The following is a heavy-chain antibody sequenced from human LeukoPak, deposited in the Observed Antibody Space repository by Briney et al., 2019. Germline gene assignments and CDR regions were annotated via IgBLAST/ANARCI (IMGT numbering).Heavy chain of an antibody. J-gene: IGHJ3*02. D-gene: IGHD1-1*01. Sequence: GGSLRLSCAASGFTFSSYWMSWVRQAPGKGLEWVANIKQDGSEKYYVDSVKGRFAISRDNAKNSLYLQMNSLRAEDTAVYYCAREGRGERCVPDAFDIWGQGTMVTVSS. CDR2: IKQDGSEK. CDR3: AREGRGERCVPDAFDI. CDR1: GFTFSSYW. V-gene: IGHV3-7*01.